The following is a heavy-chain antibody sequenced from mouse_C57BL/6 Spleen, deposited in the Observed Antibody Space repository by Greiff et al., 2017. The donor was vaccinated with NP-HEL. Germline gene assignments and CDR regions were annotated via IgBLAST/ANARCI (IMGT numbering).Heavy chain of an antibody. D-gene: IGHD1-1*01. J-gene: IGHJ1*03. V-gene: IGHV1-15*01. Sequence: VQLQQSGAELVRPGASVTLSCKASGYTFTDYEMHWVKQTPVHGLEWIGAIDPETGGTAYNQKFKGKAILTADISSSTAYMELRSLTSEDSAVYYCTRDYYGSSPSYWYFDVWGTGTTVTVSS. CDR1: GYTFTDYE. CDR3: TRDYYGSSPSYWYFDV. CDR2: IDPETGGT.